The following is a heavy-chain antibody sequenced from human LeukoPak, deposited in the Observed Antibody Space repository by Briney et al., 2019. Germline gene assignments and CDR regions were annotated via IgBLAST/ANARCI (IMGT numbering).Heavy chain of an antibody. CDR2: ISSSGRTI. Sequence: GGSLRLSCAASGFTFSSYEMNWVRQAPGKGLEWVSCISSSGRTIYYADSVKGRFTISRDNAKNSLYLQMNSLRAEDTAVYYCARSTTVTTDYYYYGMDVWGQGTTVTVSS. CDR3: ARSTTVTTDYYYYGMDV. V-gene: IGHV3-48*03. CDR1: GFTFSSYE. J-gene: IGHJ6*02. D-gene: IGHD4-11*01.